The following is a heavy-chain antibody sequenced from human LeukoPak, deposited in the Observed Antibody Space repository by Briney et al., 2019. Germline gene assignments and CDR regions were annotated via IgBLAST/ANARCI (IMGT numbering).Heavy chain of an antibody. V-gene: IGHV3-30*03. D-gene: IGHD6-19*01. CDR1: GFTFSNFG. Sequence: RPGGPLRLSCAASGFTFSNFGMHWVRQAPGKGLEGVAVVSHDGSISYFADSAKGRFTISRDNSKNTLYLQMNKLRVEDTAVYYCAREPAPFRSGWYWIHWGQGTLVTVSS. CDR3: AREPAPFRSGWYWIH. J-gene: IGHJ4*02. CDR2: VSHDGSIS.